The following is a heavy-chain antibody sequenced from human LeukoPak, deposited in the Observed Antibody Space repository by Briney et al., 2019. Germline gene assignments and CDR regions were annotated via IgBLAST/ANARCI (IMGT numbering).Heavy chain of an antibody. D-gene: IGHD2/OR15-2a*01. V-gene: IGHV3-64*04. CDR1: GFTFSSYA. CDR3: AREGPRGNSQFDY. J-gene: IGHJ4*02. CDR2: ISSNGGST. Sequence: GGSLRLSCSASGFTFSSYAMHWVRQAPGKGLEYVSAISSNGGSTYYADSVKGRFTISRDNSKNTLYLQMNSLRAEDTAVYYCAREGPRGNSQFDYWGQGTLVTVSS.